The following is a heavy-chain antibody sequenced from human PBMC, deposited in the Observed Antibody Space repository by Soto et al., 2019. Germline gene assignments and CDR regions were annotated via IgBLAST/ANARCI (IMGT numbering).Heavy chain of an antibody. J-gene: IGHJ3*01. D-gene: IGHD6-19*01. CDR3: AKLGSSGWYDAFDF. Sequence: EVQLLESGGGLVQPGGSLRLSCAASGITFSSYAMSWVRQAPGKGLEWVSVISGSGVSTYYADSVKGRFTISRDNSKNTLYLKMKSLRAEDTAVYYCAKLGSSGWYDAFDFWGQGTMVTVSS. V-gene: IGHV3-23*01. CDR1: GITFSSYA. CDR2: ISGSGVST.